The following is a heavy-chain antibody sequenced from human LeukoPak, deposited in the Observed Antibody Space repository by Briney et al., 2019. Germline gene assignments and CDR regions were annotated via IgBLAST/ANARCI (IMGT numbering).Heavy chain of an antibody. CDR3: ARALRVCSSTSCCIAKSEYYFDY. V-gene: IGHV3-66*02. CDR1: GFTVSSNY. CDR2: IYSGGST. J-gene: IGHJ4*02. D-gene: IGHD2-2*01. Sequence: GGSLRLSCAASGFTVSSNYMRWVRQAPGKGLEWVSAIYSGGSTYYADSVKGRFTISRDNSKNTLYLQMNSLRAEDTAVYYCARALRVCSSTSCCIAKSEYYFDYWGQGTLVTVSS.